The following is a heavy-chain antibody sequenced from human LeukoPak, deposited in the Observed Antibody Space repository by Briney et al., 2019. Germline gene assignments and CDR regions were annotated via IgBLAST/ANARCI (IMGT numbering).Heavy chain of an antibody. Sequence: GGSLRLSCAASGFSVSNNYMSWVRQAPGKGLEWVSVIYSGAGTYHADSVKGRFTISRDNSKNTLHLQMNNLRAEDTAVYYCARLRGYHYADAFDIWGQGTVVTVSS. D-gene: IGHD3-22*01. V-gene: IGHV3-53*01. CDR2: IYSGAGT. CDR1: GFSVSNNY. CDR3: ARLRGYHYADAFDI. J-gene: IGHJ3*02.